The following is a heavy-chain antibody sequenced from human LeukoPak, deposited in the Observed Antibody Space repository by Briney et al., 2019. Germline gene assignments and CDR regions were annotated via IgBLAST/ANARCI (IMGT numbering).Heavy chain of an antibody. V-gene: IGHV3-30*04. CDR3: ARGTYGLGSYYYYYYGMDV. J-gene: IGHJ6*02. CDR1: GFTFSSYT. CDR2: ISYDGSNK. D-gene: IGHD3-10*01. Sequence: GRSLRLSCAASGFTFSSYTIHWVRQAPGKGLEWVAVISYDGSNKKYADSVKCRFTISRDNSKNRLHLQMNSLRAEDTAVYYCARGTYGLGSYYYYYYGMDVWGQGTTVTVSS.